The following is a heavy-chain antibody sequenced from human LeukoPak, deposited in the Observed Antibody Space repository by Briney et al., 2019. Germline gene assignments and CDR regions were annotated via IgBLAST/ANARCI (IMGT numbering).Heavy chain of an antibody. CDR2: INGSSSDT. J-gene: IGHJ4*02. CDR3: ATYSGSFSLDY. Sequence: GGSLRLSCAASGFTFSDYYMTWIRQAPGRGLEWISYINGSSSDTNYADSVKGRFTISSDNAKNSLYLEMNSLRAEDTAVYYCATYSGSFSLDYWGQGTRVTVSS. V-gene: IGHV3-11*06. CDR1: GFTFSDYY. D-gene: IGHD1-26*01.